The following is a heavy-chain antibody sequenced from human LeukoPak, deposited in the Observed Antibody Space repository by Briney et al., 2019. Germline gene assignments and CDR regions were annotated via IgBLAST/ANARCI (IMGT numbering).Heavy chain of an antibody. J-gene: IGHJ4*02. Sequence: GGSLRLSCAASGFTFSSYGMHWVRQAPGKGLEWVAFIRYDGSNKYHADSVKGQFTISRDNSKNTLYLQMNSLRAEDTAVYYCAKALTYYFDYWGQGTLVTVSS. CDR1: GFTFSSYG. CDR3: AKALTYYFDY. V-gene: IGHV3-30*02. CDR2: IRYDGSNK.